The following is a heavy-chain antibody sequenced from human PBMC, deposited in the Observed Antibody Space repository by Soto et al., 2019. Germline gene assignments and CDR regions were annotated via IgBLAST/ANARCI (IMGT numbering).Heavy chain of an antibody. J-gene: IGHJ2*01. CDR2: ISGGGDAA. CDR3: ARKILGSTSRPNYWYVDV. CDR1: GFTFINYA. V-gene: IGHV3-23*01. Sequence: EVQLLESGGGLVQPGGSLRLSCAGSGFTFINYAMNWVRQVPGKGLEWVSSISGGGDAAFFPDSVRGRFTISRDNSKNTVTLQMNSLGVDDTAVYYCARKILGSTSRPNYWYVDVWGRGTLVTVSS. D-gene: IGHD3-16*01.